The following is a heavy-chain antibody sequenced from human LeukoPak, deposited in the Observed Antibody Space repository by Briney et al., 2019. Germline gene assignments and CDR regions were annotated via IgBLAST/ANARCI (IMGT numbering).Heavy chain of an antibody. CDR2: IYSGGST. D-gene: IGHD4-17*01. CDR1: GFTVSSNY. V-gene: IGHV3-66*01. Sequence: PGGSLRLSCAASGFTVSSNYMSWVRQAPGKGLEWVSVIYSGGSTYYADSVKGRFTISRDNSKNTLYLQMNSLRAEDTAVYYCARDYGGTKLLYYFDYWGQGTLVTVSS. J-gene: IGHJ4*02. CDR3: ARDYGGTKLLYYFDY.